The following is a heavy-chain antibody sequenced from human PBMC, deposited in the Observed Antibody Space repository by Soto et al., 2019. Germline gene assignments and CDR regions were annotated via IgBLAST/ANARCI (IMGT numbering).Heavy chain of an antibody. CDR3: ATEAEAGRGHDY. V-gene: IGHV3-15*01. J-gene: IGHJ4*02. CDR2: IKTKIDGGTP. CDR1: GFSFNNAW. D-gene: IGHD3-10*01. Sequence: GGSLRLSCAASGFSFNNAWMSWVRQAPGKGLEWVGRIKTKIDGGTPDYAAPVRGRFNISRDDSNSTLYLQMSSLRSEDTAVYYCATEAEAGRGHDYWGQGALVTVSS.